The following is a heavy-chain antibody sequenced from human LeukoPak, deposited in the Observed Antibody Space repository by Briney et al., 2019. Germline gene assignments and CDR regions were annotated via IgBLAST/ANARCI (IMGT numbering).Heavy chain of an antibody. V-gene: IGHV1-58*02. CDR3: AATPGGYDYSPPRY. CDR1: GFTFTSSA. J-gene: IGHJ4*02. Sequence: GTSVKVSCKASGFTFTSSAMQWVRQARGQRLEWIGWIVVGSGNTNYAQKFQERVTITRDMSTSTAYMELSSLRSEDTAGYYCAATPGGYDYSPPRYWGQGTLVTVSS. D-gene: IGHD5-12*01. CDR2: IVVGSGNT.